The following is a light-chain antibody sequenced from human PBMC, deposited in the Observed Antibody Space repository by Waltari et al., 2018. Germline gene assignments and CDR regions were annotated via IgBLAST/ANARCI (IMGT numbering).Light chain of an antibody. Sequence: QSVLTQPPSVSAAPGQKVTISCSGSSSNIGNNYVSWYQQLPGTAPKLLIYENNKRPSGIPDRFSGSKSGTSATLGITGLQTGDEADYYCGTWDSSRKWVFGRGTKLTVL. CDR3: GTWDSSRKWV. J-gene: IGLJ3*02. V-gene: IGLV1-51*02. CDR1: SSNIGNNY. CDR2: ENN.